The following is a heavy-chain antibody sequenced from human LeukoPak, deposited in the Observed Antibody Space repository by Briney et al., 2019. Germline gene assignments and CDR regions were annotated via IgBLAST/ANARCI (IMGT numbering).Heavy chain of an antibody. D-gene: IGHD2-15*01. Sequence: ASVKVSCKASGYTFTVYFIHWVRQAPGQGLEWMGIINPSGGSTSYAQKFQGRVTMTRDTSTSTVYMELSSLRSEDTAVYYCARDMAGSANIVVVVAATGPGDAFDIWGQGTMVTVSS. CDR3: ARDMAGSANIVVVVAATGPGDAFDI. J-gene: IGHJ3*02. V-gene: IGHV1-46*01. CDR2: INPSGGST. CDR1: GYTFTVYF.